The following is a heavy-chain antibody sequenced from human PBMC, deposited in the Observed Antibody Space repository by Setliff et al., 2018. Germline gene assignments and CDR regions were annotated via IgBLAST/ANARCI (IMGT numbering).Heavy chain of an antibody. CDR2: IYPGDSET. V-gene: IGHV5-51*01. CDR1: GYSFTNYW. J-gene: IGHJ3*02. D-gene: IGHD3-22*01. CDR3: ASSLNYYSDAFDI. Sequence: GESLKISCKGSGYSFTNYWIGWVRQMPGKGLEWMGIIYPGDSETRYSPSFQGQVTISADKSIGTAYLQWNSLKASDTAMYYCASSLNYYSDAFDIWGQGTMVT.